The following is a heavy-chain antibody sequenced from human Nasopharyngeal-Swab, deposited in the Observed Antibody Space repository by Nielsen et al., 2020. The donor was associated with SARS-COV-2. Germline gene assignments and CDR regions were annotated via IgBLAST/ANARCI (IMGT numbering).Heavy chain of an antibody. D-gene: IGHD3-10*01. CDR1: GGSVSSYY. J-gene: IGHJ6*02. CDR2: IYYSGST. Sequence: SETLSLTCTVSGGSVSSYYWSWIRQPPGKGLEWIGNIYYSGSTNYNPSLKSRVTISVDTSKNQFSLKLSSVTAADTAVYYCARDRGGGRTYYYGMDVWGQGTTVTVSS. CDR3: ARDRGGGRTYYYGMDV. V-gene: IGHV4-59*02.